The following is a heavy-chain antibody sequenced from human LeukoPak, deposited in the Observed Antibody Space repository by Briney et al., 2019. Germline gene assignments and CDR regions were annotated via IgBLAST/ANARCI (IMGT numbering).Heavy chain of an antibody. V-gene: IGHV3-30*02. J-gene: IGHJ3*02. D-gene: IGHD6-13*01. CDR2: IRYDGSNK. CDR1: RFTFSSHG. Sequence: GGSLRLSCAASRFTFSSHGMHWVRQAPGKGLEWVAFIRYDGSNKYYADSVKGRFTISRDNSKNTLYLQMNSLRAEDTAVYYCSWRNAFDIWGQGTMVTVSS. CDR3: SWRNAFDI.